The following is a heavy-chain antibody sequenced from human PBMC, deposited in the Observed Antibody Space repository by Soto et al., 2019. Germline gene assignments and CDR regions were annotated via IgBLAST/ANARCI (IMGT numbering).Heavy chain of an antibody. D-gene: IGHD4-17*01. CDR3: ARETYGDYVGYFDP. CDR2: IYYSGTT. CDR1: GVSIRSYY. J-gene: IGHJ5*02. V-gene: IGHV4-59*08. Sequence: SETLSLTCTVSGVSIRSYYWSWIRQPPGKGLEWIGNIYYSGTTNYNPSLKSRVTISVDTSKNQFSLNLSSVTAADTAVYYCARETYGDYVGYFDPWGQGIQVTVSS.